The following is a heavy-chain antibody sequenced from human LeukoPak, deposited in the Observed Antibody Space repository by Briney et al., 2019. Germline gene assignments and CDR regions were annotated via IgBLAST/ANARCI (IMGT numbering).Heavy chain of an antibody. V-gene: IGHV4-34*01. D-gene: IGHD3-22*01. CDR2: INHSGST. CDR3: ARGPRVTMIVVVTKSRNNWFDP. Sequence: SETLSLTCAVYGGSFSGYYWSWIRQPPGKGLEWIGEINHSGSTNYNPSLKSRVTISVDTSKNQFSLKLSSVTAADTAVYYCARGPRVTMIVVVTKSRNNWFDPWGQGTLVTVSS. CDR1: GGSFSGYY. J-gene: IGHJ5*02.